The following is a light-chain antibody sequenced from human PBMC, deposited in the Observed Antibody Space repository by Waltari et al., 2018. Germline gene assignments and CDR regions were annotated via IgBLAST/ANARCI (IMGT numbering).Light chain of an antibody. CDR1: SSDVGGSTY. Sequence: QSALTQPPSASGSPGQSVTISCTGTSSDVGGSTYVSWYQQHPGKAPKLMIYEVSKRPSGVPDRFSGSKSGNTASLTVSGLQAEDEADYYCSSYAGSNNFPYVFGTGTKVTVL. J-gene: IGLJ1*01. CDR3: SSYAGSNNFPYV. CDR2: EVS. V-gene: IGLV2-8*01.